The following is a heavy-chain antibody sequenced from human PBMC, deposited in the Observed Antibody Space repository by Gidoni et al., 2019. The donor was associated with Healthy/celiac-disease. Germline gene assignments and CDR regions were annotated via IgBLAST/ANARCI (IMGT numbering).Heavy chain of an antibody. J-gene: IGHJ4*02. V-gene: IGHV4-34*01. CDR3: ARGLNTGYFDY. D-gene: IGHD7-27*01. Sequence: QVQLQQWGAGLLKPSETLSLTCAVYGGSFSGYYWSWIRQPPGKGLEWIGEINHSGSTNYNPSLKSRVTISVDTSKNQFSLKLSSVTAADTAVYYCARGLNTGYFDYWGQGTLVTVSS. CDR1: GGSFSGYY. CDR2: INHSGST.